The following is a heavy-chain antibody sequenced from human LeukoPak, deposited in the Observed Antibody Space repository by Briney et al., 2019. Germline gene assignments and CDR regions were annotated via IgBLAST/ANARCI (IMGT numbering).Heavy chain of an antibody. J-gene: IGHJ4*02. CDR1: GFTFSSYA. Sequence: GGSLRLSCAASGFTFSSYAMSWVRQAPGKGLEWVSAISGSGGSTYYADSVKGRFTISRDNSKNTLYLQMNSLRAEDTAVYYCARDRRDCSSTSCYRPHLDYWGQGTLVTVSS. D-gene: IGHD2-2*02. CDR2: ISGSGGST. CDR3: ARDRRDCSSTSCYRPHLDY. V-gene: IGHV3-23*01.